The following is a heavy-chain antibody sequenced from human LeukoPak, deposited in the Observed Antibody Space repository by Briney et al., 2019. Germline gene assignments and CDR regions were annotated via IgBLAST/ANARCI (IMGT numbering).Heavy chain of an antibody. Sequence: GRSLRLSCAASGFIFDDYAMHWVRQAPGKGLEWVSGISWNSGSIGYADSVRGRFTISRDNSKNSLYLQMNSLRAEDTALYSCATGPRLSFDYWGQGTLVTVSS. V-gene: IGHV3-9*01. CDR2: ISWNSGSI. J-gene: IGHJ4*02. CDR1: GFIFDDYA. CDR3: ATGPRLSFDY. D-gene: IGHD5-12*01.